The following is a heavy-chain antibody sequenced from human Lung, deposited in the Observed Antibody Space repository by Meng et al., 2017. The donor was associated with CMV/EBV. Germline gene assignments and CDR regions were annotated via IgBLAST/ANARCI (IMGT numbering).Heavy chain of an antibody. CDR1: GGSISTYY. CDR2: NYYSGST. V-gene: IGHV4-59*08. D-gene: IGHD3-16*02. Sequence: QVQLREAGPGLVKPSDTLSLTCAVAGGSISTYYWSWIRQPPGKGLEWIGNNYYSGSTNYNPSLASRVTISVDSSKNQFSLKLSSVTAADTAVYYCARHQNGGTYPLDYWGQGTLVTVSS. CDR3: ARHQNGGTYPLDY. J-gene: IGHJ4*02.